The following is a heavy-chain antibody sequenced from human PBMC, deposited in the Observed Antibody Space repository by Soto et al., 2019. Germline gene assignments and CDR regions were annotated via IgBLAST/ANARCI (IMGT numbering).Heavy chain of an antibody. CDR3: ARDLSWGSNWYYYMDV. J-gene: IGHJ6*03. CDR1: GFILSDCV. Sequence: EVQLVESGGGSVQPGGSLRLSCATSGFILSDCVMKWVRQAPGKGLEWVSYISSSSSVIDYADSVKGRFTVSRDNARNSLYLQMNSLRAEDTAVYYCARDLSWGSNWYYYMDVWGRGTTVTVSS. CDR2: ISSSSSVI. V-gene: IGHV3-48*01. D-gene: IGHD7-27*01.